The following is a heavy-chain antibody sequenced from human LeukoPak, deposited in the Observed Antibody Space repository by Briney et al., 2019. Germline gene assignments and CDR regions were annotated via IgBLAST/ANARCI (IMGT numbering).Heavy chain of an antibody. J-gene: IGHJ4*02. CDR3: ARTPRAKVGATDY. Sequence: AVISYDGSNKYYADSVKGRFTISRDNSKNTLYLQMNSLRAEDTAVYYCARTPRAKVGATDYWGQGTLVTVSS. CDR2: ISYDGSNK. D-gene: IGHD1-26*01. V-gene: IGHV3-30*01.